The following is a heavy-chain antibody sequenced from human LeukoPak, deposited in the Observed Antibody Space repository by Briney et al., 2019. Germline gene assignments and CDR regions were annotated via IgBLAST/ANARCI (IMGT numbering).Heavy chain of an antibody. Sequence: GGSLRLSCSASGFMFSSYAFHWVRQAPGKGLEWVAFIPYDGSNNDYADSVKGRFTISRDNSKSTLYLQMNSLRVDDTAVYYCARNPQRREFDYWGQGTLVTVSS. V-gene: IGHV3-30*04. CDR1: GFMFSSYA. CDR2: IPYDGSNN. D-gene: IGHD1-26*01. CDR3: ARNPQRREFDY. J-gene: IGHJ4*02.